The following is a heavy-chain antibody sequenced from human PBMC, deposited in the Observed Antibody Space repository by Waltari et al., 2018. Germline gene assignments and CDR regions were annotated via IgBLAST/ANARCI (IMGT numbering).Heavy chain of an antibody. V-gene: IGHV3-74*01. CDR3: ARVATKTYSSPVPGRPYYYGMDV. D-gene: IGHD6-19*01. Sequence: EEQLVESGGGLAQPGESLRLSCAASGFTFSRSWMGWVRQAPGKGPVWVSRINSDGSSTTYADSVKGRFTISRDNAKNTLYVQMNRLRAEDTAVYYCARVATKTYSSPVPGRPYYYGMDVWGQGTTVTVSS. CDR1: GFTFSRSW. J-gene: IGHJ6*02. CDR2: INSDGSST.